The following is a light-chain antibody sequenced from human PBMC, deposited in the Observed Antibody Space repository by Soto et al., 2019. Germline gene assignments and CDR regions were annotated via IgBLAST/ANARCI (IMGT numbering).Light chain of an antibody. CDR1: QSVLYSSNNKNY. V-gene: IGKV4-1*01. CDR2: WAS. Sequence: DIVMTQSPDSRAVSLGERATIDCMSSQSVLYSSNNKNYLAWYQQKPGQPPKLLIYWASTRESGVPDRFSGSGSGTDITLTISSLQAEDVAVYYCQQYYSTPLTFGGGTKVEIK. CDR3: QQYYSTPLT. J-gene: IGKJ4*01.